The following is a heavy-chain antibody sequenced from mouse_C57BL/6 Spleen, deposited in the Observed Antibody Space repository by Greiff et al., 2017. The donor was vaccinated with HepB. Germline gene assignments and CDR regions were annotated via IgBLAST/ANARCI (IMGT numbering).Heavy chain of an antibody. V-gene: IGHV5-17*01. CDR1: GFTFSDYG. CDR3: ARSAFNNYYAMDY. D-gene: IGHD6-1*01. Sequence: EVKVVESGGGLVKPGGSLKLSCAASGFTFSDYGMHWVRQAPEKGLEWVAYISSGSSTIYYADTVKGRFTISRDNAKNTLFLQMTSLRSEDTAMYYCARSAFNNYYAMDYWGQGTSVTVSS. J-gene: IGHJ4*01. CDR2: ISSGSSTI.